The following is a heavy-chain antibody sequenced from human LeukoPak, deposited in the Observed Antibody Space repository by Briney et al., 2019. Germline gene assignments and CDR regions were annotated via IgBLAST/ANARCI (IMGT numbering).Heavy chain of an antibody. CDR2: FHNSGTS. CDR1: DDSISDYY. CDR3: ARGRAYYDSTGYFI. D-gene: IGHD3-22*01. V-gene: IGHV4-59*12. Sequence: PSETLSLTCTVSDDSISDYYRGWIRQPPGKGLEWIGYFHNSGTSTYNPSLKSRVTVSVDTSKNQFSLKLSSVTAADTAVYYCARGRAYYDSTGYFIWGQGTMITVSS. J-gene: IGHJ3*02.